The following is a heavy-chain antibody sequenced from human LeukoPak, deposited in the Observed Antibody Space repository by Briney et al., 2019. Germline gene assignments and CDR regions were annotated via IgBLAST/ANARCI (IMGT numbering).Heavy chain of an antibody. CDR2: ISTSSSTI. V-gene: IGHV3-48*01. J-gene: IGHJ6*02. D-gene: IGHD1-26*01. CDR3: ARSGGATAGYYYGMDV. CDR1: GFTFSSCS. Sequence: GGSPRLSCAASGFTFSSCSMNWVRQAPGKGLEWLSYISTSSSTIYYADSVKGRFTISRDNAKNSLYLQMDSLRAEDTAVYYCARSGGATAGYYYGMDVWGQGTTVTVSS.